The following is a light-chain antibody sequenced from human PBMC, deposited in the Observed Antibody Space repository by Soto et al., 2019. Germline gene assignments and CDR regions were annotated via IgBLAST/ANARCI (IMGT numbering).Light chain of an antibody. CDR3: QQYTGPPTT. CDR1: QSVSSN. J-gene: IGKJ5*01. V-gene: IGKV3D-15*01. Sequence: VMTQAPATLSVYPGGGATLSCRASQSVSSNLVWYQHRPGQAPRILIYGASTRDAGIPDRFSGSGSWTDCTLTITRLEPEDAQVDVCQQYTGPPTTFGQGTRLEIK. CDR2: GAS.